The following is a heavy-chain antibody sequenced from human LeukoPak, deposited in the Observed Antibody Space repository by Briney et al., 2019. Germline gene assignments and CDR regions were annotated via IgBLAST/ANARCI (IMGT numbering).Heavy chain of an antibody. CDR3: ARDLGDDSSGYKD. J-gene: IGHJ4*02. V-gene: IGHV3-33*01. CDR1: GFTFSSYG. Sequence: PGGSLRLYCAASGFTFSSYGMHWVRQAPGKGLEWVAVIWYDGSNKYYADSVKGRFTISRDNSKNTLYLQMNSLRAEDTAVYYCARDLGDDSSGYKDWGQGTLVTVSS. D-gene: IGHD3-22*01. CDR2: IWYDGSNK.